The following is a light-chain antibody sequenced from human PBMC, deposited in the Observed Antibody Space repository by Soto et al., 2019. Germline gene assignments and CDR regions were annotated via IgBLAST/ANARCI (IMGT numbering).Light chain of an antibody. CDR3: QQRSNWPPWT. CDR1: QSVSSY. V-gene: IGKV3-11*01. CDR2: DAS. J-gene: IGKJ1*01. Sequence: LTQSPSSLSASVGDRVTITCRASQSVSSYLAWYQQKPGQAPRLLIYDASNRATGIPARFSGSGSGTDFTLTISSLEPEDFAVYYCQQRSNWPPWTFGQGTKVEIK.